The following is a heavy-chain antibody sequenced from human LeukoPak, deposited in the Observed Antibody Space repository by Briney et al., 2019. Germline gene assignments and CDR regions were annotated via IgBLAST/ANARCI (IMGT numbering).Heavy chain of an antibody. Sequence: GGSLRLSRAASGSTFSSYAMSWVRQAPGKGLEWVSGILDSGYSTYYANSVKGRFTISRDNSNNTLYLQMNSLRAEDTAVYYCAKLGGHPLHNYYVGVWGKGTTVAVSS. J-gene: IGHJ6*03. V-gene: IGHV3-23*01. CDR1: GSTFSSYA. CDR2: ILDSGYST. CDR3: AKLGGHPLHNYYVGV. D-gene: IGHD3-16*01.